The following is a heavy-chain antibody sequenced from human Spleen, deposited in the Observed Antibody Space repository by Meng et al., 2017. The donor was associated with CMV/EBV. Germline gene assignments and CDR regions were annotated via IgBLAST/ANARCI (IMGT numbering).Heavy chain of an antibody. CDR2: ISYDGNYN. CDR1: GFTFSNYA. D-gene: IGHD1-26*01. J-gene: IGHJ6*02. Sequence: GESLKISCAASGFTFSNYAMHWVRQAPGKGLEWVAVISYDGNYNYYADSVKGRFTISRDNSENTLYLQISSLTLEDTAVYYCARESRTGSGSYSAYYYYYGMDVWGQGTTVTVSS. CDR3: ARESRTGSGSYSAYYYYYGMDV. V-gene: IGHV3-30*04.